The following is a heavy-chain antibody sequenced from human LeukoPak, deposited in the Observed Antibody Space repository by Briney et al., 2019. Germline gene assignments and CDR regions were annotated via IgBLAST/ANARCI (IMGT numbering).Heavy chain of an antibody. V-gene: IGHV3-7*03. J-gene: IGHJ4*02. CDR1: GFTFNNYW. CDR3: AKDRVLRRAATDLEDMTTVTTGYYFDY. D-gene: IGHD4-17*01. CDR2: IRDDGSAK. Sequence: PGGSLRLSCAASGFTFNNYWMTWVRQAPGKGLEWVASIRDDGSAKYYVDSVKGRFTISRDNSKNTLYLQMNSLRAEDTAVYYCAKDRVLRRAATDLEDMTTVTTGYYFDYWGQGTLVTVSS.